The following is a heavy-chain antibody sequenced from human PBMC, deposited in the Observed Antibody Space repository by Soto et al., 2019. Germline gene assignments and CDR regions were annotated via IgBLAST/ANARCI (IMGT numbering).Heavy chain of an antibody. J-gene: IGHJ6*02. CDR1: GFTFSSYG. CDR3: AEEVQWSQSGYNYYGMDV. D-gene: IGHD3-3*01. Sequence: PGGSLRLSCAASGFTFSSYGMHWVRQAPGRGLEWVAVISYDGSNKYYADSVKGRFTISRDNSKNTLYLQMNSLRAEDTAVYYCAEEVQWSQSGYNYYGMDVWGQGTTVTVSS. CDR2: ISYDGSNK. V-gene: IGHV3-30*18.